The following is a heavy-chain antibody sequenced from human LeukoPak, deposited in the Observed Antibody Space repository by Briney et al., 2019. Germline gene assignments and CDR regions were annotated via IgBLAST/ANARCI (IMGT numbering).Heavy chain of an antibody. J-gene: IGHJ4*02. D-gene: IGHD3-16*01. CDR3: VRDSRPGGAVGLYHNFDL. CDR1: GFTFSSYA. Sequence: GGSLRLSCAASGFTFSSYAMHWVRQAPGKGLEWVAVISYDGSNKYYADSVKGRFTISRDNSKNSLDLQMNRLRGDDTALYFCVRDSRPGGAVGLYHNFDLWGLGTLVTVSS. V-gene: IGHV3-30-3*01. CDR2: ISYDGSNK.